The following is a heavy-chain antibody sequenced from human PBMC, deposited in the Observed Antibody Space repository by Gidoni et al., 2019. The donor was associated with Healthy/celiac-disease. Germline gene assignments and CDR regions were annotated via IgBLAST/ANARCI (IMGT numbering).Heavy chain of an antibody. CDR2: IIPIFGTA. CDR1: GGTFSSYA. D-gene: IGHD3-16*01. J-gene: IGHJ2*01. CDR3: ARDLPGLGDFWYFDL. Sequence: EVKKPGSSVKVSCKASGGTFSSYAISWVRQAPGQGLEWMGGIIPIFGTANYAQKFQGRVTITADESTSTAYMELSSLRSEDTAVYYCARDLPGLGDFWYFDLWGRGTLVTVSS. V-gene: IGHV1-69*01.